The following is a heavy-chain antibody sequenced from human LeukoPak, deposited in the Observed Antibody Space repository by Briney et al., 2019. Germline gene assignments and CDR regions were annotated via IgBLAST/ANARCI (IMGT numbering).Heavy chain of an antibody. D-gene: IGHD3-10*01. CDR2: ISGSGGST. CDR1: GFTFSSYW. J-gene: IGHJ3*02. Sequence: GGSLRLSCAASGFTFSSYWMHWVRQAPGKGLEWVSAISGSGGSTYYADPVKGRFTISRDNSKNTLYLQMNSLRAEDTAVYYCAKDLSLSYYYGSGISAFDIWGQGTMVTVPS. V-gene: IGHV3-23*01. CDR3: AKDLSLSYYYGSGISAFDI.